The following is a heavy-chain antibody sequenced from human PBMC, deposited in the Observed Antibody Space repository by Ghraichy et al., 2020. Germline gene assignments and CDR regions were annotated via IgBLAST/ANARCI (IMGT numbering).Heavy chain of an antibody. J-gene: IGHJ4*02. V-gene: IGHV3-73*01. CDR2: IRNRANSYAT. D-gene: IGHD1-26*01. Sequence: GGSLRLSCVASGFTFSGSAVHWVRQASGKGLEWVGRIRNRANSYATAYTASVKGRFTISRDDSKNTAFLQMNSLKTEDTAMYYCTVSVAGGTEENFNCWGQGTLATVSS. CDR1: GFTFSGSA. CDR3: TVSVAGGTEENFNC.